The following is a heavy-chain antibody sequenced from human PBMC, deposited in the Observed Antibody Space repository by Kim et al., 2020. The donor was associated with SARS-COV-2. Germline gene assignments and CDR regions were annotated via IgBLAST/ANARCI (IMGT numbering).Heavy chain of an antibody. CDR3: AVLCFGSIDP. CDR2: GIT. D-gene: IGHD3-10*02. Sequence: GITDTKPSLETRVTRSVDTAKNQFALKLSSVTAADTAVYYCAVLCFGSIDPWGQGTLVTVSS. J-gene: IGHJ5*02. V-gene: IGHV4-39*01.